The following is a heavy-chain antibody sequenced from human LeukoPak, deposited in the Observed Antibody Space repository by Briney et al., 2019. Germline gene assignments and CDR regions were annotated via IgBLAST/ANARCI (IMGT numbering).Heavy chain of an antibody. D-gene: IGHD6-13*01. V-gene: IGHV3-21*01. Sequence: PGGSLRLSCAASGFTFSSYSMKWVRQAPGKGLEWVSSISSSSSYIYYADSVKGRFTISRDNAKNSLYLQMNSLRAEDTAVYYCARDHYIAAAGFFDYWGQGTLVTVSS. CDR3: ARDHYIAAAGFFDY. J-gene: IGHJ4*02. CDR2: ISSSSSYI. CDR1: GFTFSSYS.